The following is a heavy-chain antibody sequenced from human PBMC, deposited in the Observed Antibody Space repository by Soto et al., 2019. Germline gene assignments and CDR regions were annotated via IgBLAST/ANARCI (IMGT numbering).Heavy chain of an antibody. CDR3: ARDEGGVGYYTGPYYYGMDV. CDR1: GFTFTKYW. V-gene: IGHV3-7*03. D-gene: IGHD3-3*01. J-gene: IGHJ6*02. CDR2: IKEDGSEK. Sequence: GGSLRLSCTASGFTFTKYWMNWVRQAPGKGLEWLANIKEDGSEKFYVDSVKGRFTISRDNAQNSVYLQMNSLRAEDTAVYYCARDEGGVGYYTGPYYYGMDVWGQGTTVTVSS.